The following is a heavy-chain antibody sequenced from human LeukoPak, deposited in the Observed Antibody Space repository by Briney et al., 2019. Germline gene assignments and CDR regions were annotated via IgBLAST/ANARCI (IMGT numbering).Heavy chain of an antibody. V-gene: IGHV3-9*01. D-gene: IGHD3-22*01. Sequence: GGSLRLSCAASGFTFDDYAMHWVRQAPGKGLEWVSGISWNSGSIGYADSVKGRFTISRDNAKNSLYLQMNSLRAEDTALYYCAKYDSSGYYLDYWGQGTLVTVSS. CDR3: AKYDSSGYYLDY. CDR1: GFTFDDYA. J-gene: IGHJ4*02. CDR2: ISWNSGSI.